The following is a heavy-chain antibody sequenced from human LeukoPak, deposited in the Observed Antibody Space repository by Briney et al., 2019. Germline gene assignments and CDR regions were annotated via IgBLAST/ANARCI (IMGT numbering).Heavy chain of an antibody. Sequence: SETLSLTCTVSGVSISSSSYYWGWIRQPPGKGLEWIGTIYYSGSTYYNPSLKSRVTISVDTSKNQFSLKLSSVTAADTAVYYCARLPAVCRPTGPHRPPQKGSSSSNYYYYIDVWGKGTTVTVSS. V-gene: IGHV4-39*01. CDR2: IYYSGST. D-gene: IGHD2-15*01. CDR3: ARLPAVCRPTGPHRPPQKGSSSSNYYYYIDV. J-gene: IGHJ6*03. CDR1: GVSISSSSYY.